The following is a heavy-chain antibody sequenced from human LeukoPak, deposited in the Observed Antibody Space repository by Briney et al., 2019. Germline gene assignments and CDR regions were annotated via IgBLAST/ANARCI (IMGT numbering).Heavy chain of an antibody. Sequence: SETLSLTCTVSGGSISSNSYYWDWIRQPPGKGLEWIGSLYYSGTTYYNPSLRSRVTISVDTSKSQFSLKLSSVTAADTAVYYCARGGGPRYYDSSGYYYVFFDYWGQGTLVTVSS. CDR1: GGSISSNSYY. CDR3: ARGGGPRYYDSSGYYYVFFDY. CDR2: LYYSGTT. D-gene: IGHD3-22*01. V-gene: IGHV4-39*07. J-gene: IGHJ4*02.